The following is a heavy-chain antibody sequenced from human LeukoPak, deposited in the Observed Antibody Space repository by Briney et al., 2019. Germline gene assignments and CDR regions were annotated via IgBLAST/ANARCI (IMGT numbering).Heavy chain of an antibody. CDR1: GFTFDDYA. V-gene: IGHV3-9*01. CDR2: ISWNSGSI. J-gene: IGHJ1*01. CDR3: AKAHDYREPGGVQH. D-gene: IGHD4-17*01. Sequence: GGSLRLSCAASGFTFDDYAMHWVRQAPGKGLEWVSGISWNSGSIGYADSVKGRFTISRDNAKNSLYLQMNSLRAEDTALYYCAKAHDYREPGGVQHWGQGTLVTVSS.